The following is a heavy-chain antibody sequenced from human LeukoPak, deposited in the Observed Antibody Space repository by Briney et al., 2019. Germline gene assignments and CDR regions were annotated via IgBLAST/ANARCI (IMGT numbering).Heavy chain of an antibody. J-gene: IGHJ3*02. CDR3: AKDIVVVPAAIGEYAFDI. V-gene: IGHV3-23*01. D-gene: IGHD2-2*02. CDR2: ISGSGGST. CDR1: GFIFSNDD. Sequence: GGSLRLSCAASGFIFSNDDLNWVRQAPGKGLEWVSVISGSGGSTYYADSVKGRFTISRDNSKNTLYLQMNSLRAEDTAVYYCAKDIVVVPAAIGEYAFDIWGQGTLVTVSS.